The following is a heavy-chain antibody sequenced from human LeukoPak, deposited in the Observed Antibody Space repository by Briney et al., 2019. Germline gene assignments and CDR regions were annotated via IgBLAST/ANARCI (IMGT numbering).Heavy chain of an antibody. CDR3: ARDSSDSSGWYEGWFDP. Sequence: QTGGSLRLSCAASGFTFSRYEVNWARQAPGKGLEWVSYITSSGTTIYYADSVKGRFTVSRDNAKNSLYLQMNSLRAEDTAVYYCARDSSDSSGWYEGWFDPWGQGTLVTVSS. V-gene: IGHV3-48*03. CDR1: GFTFSRYE. D-gene: IGHD6-19*01. CDR2: ITSSGTTI. J-gene: IGHJ5*02.